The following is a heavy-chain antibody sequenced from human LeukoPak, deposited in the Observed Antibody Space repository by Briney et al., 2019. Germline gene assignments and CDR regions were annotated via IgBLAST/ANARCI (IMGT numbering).Heavy chain of an antibody. CDR2: IIPTFGTA. CDR1: GGTFSSYA. CDR3: ARGRRLRYFDWLFSPTPFDY. Sequence: ASVKVSCKASGGTFSSYAISWVRQAPGQGLEWMGGIIPTFGTANYAQKFQGRVTITRNTSISTAYMELSSLRSEDTAVYYCARGRRLRYFDWLFSPTPFDYWGQGTLVTVSS. J-gene: IGHJ4*02. D-gene: IGHD3-9*01. V-gene: IGHV1-69*05.